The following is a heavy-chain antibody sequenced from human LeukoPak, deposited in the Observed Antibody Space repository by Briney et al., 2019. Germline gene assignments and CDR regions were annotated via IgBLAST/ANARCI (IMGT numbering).Heavy chain of an antibody. V-gene: IGHV3-74*01. CDR2: INSDGSST. CDR3: AREGLQGNAFDI. CDR1: GFTLSSYW. D-gene: IGHD5-24*01. Sequence: GGSLRLSCAASGFTLSSYWMHWVRHAPGKGLVWVSRINSDGSSTSYADSVKGRFTISRDNAKNTLYLQMNSLRAEDTAVYYCAREGLQGNAFDIWGQGTMVTVSS. J-gene: IGHJ3*02.